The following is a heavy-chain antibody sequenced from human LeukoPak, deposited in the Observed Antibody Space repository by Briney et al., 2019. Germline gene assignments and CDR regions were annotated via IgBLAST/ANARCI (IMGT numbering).Heavy chain of an antibody. V-gene: IGHV3-30*18. Sequence: SCKASGFTFSSYGMHWVRQAPGKGLEWVAVISYDGSNKYYADSVKGRFTISRDNSKNTLYLQMNSLRAEDTAVYYCAKGETTVTTGDYFDYWGQGTLVTVSS. J-gene: IGHJ4*02. CDR3: AKGETTVTTGDYFDY. D-gene: IGHD4-17*01. CDR2: ISYDGSNK. CDR1: GFTFSSYG.